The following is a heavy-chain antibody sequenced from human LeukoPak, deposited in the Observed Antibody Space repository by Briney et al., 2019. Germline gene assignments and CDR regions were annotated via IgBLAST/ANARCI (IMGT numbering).Heavy chain of an antibody. CDR3: AAGSGQQLEIDY. CDR1: GYTFTSYY. CDR2: IIPSGGTT. Sequence: ASVKVSCKASGYTFTSYYMHWVRQAPGEGLEWMGTIIPSGGTTSYAQKFQGRVTMTRDTSTSTVYMELSSLRSEDTAVYYCAAGSGQQLEIDYWGQGTLVTISS. D-gene: IGHD6-13*01. J-gene: IGHJ4*02. V-gene: IGHV1-46*01.